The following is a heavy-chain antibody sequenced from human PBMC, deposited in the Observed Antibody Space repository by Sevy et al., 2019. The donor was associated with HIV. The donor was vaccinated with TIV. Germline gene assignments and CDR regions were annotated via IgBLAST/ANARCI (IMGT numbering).Heavy chain of an antibody. D-gene: IGHD3-22*01. CDR3: ARNYHDNTWPRKGIDI. J-gene: IGHJ3*02. V-gene: IGHV3-11*04. CDR2: ISSSSSDSSV. Sequence: GGSLRLSCAASGFTFIDYYMSWIRQAPGKGLEWVSYISSSSSDSSVYYADSVKGRFTISRDNAKNSLYLQMNSLRAEDTAVYYCARNYHDNTWPRKGIDIWGQGTMVTVSS. CDR1: GFTFIDYY.